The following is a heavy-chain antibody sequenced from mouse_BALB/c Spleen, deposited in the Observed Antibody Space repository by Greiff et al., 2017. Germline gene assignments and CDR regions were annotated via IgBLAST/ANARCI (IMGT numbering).Heavy chain of an antibody. D-gene: IGHD2-14*01. CDR3: NAGYVYAMDY. CDR1: GFNIKDYY. CDR2: IDPENGDT. Sequence: VQLKQSGAELVRSGASVKLSCTASGFNIKDYYMHWVKQRPEQGLEWIGWIDPENGDTEYAPKFQGKATMTADTSSNTAYLQLSSLTSEDTAVYYCNAGYVYAMDYWGQGTSVTVSS. V-gene: IGHV14-4*02. J-gene: IGHJ4*01.